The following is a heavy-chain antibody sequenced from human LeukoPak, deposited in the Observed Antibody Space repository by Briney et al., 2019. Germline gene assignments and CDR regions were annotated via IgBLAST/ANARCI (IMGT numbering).Heavy chain of an antibody. D-gene: IGHD3-16*01. CDR1: GFTFSSYA. CDR3: AKDSLVMEYYFDY. V-gene: IGHV3-23*01. J-gene: IGHJ4*02. CDR2: ISGSGGST. Sequence: GGSLRLSCAASGFTFSSYAMSLVRQAPGKGLEWVSAISGSGGSTYYADSVKGRFTISRDNSKNTLYLQMNSLRAEDTAVYYCAKDSLVMEYYFDYWGQGTLVTVSS.